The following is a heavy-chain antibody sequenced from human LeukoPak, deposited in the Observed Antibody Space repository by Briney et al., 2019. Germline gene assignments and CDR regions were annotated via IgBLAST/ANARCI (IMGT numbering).Heavy chain of an antibody. J-gene: IGHJ4*02. CDR1: GFTFRRHW. CDR2: TRDDGSEE. D-gene: IGHD3-22*01. Sequence: QPGGSLRLSCAASGFTFRRHWMSWVRQAPGKGLEWVANTRDDGSEEFYVNSVKGRFTISRDNAKNSLYLQMDSLRAEDTAVYYCARDLWLGERGLFFFEYWGQGALVTVAS. CDR3: ARDLWLGERGLFFFEY. V-gene: IGHV3-7*01.